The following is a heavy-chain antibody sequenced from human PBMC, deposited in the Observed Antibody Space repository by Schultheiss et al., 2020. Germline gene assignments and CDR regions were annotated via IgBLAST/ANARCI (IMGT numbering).Heavy chain of an antibody. CDR3: ARESYGDYIYYDSIGHDY. V-gene: IGHV3-33*08. CDR1: GFSFSDYY. D-gene: IGHD3-22*01. CDR2: IWYDGSNK. Sequence: GGSLRLSCAASGFSFSDYYMSWVRQAPGKGLEWVAVIWYDGSNKYYADSVKGRFTISRDNAKNSLYLQMNSLRAEDTAVYYCARESYGDYIYYDSIGHDYWGQGTLVTVSS. J-gene: IGHJ4*02.